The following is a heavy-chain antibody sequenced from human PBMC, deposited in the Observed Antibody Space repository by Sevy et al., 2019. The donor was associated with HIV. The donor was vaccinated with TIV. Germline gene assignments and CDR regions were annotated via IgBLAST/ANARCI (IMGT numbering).Heavy chain of an antibody. J-gene: IGHJ4*01. Sequence: GGSLRLSCAASGFTFDDYAMHWVRQAPGKGLEWVSGIGWNSGSIGYADSGKGRFTISRDNAKNSLYLQMNSLRAEDTALYYCAKGPYGSGATFFDYWGHGTLVTVSS. V-gene: IGHV3-9*01. D-gene: IGHD3-10*01. CDR3: AKGPYGSGATFFDY. CDR1: GFTFDDYA. CDR2: IGWNSGSI.